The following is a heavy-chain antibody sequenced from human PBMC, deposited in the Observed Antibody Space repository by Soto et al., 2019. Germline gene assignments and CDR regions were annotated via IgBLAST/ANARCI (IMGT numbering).Heavy chain of an antibody. CDR3: ARGQSPQKNGEYQLPSYDY. CDR1: GGSFSGYY. J-gene: IGHJ4*02. CDR2: INHSGST. D-gene: IGHD2-2*01. Sequence: SETLSLTCAVYGGSFSGYYWSWIRQPPGKGLEWIGEINHSGSTNYNPSLKSRVTISVDTSKNQFSLKLSSVTAADTAVYYCARGQSPQKNGEYQLPSYDYWGQGTLVTVSS. V-gene: IGHV4-34*01.